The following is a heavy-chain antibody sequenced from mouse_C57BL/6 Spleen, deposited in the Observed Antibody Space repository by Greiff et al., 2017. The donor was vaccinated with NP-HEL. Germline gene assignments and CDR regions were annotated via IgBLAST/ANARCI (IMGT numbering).Heavy chain of an antibody. D-gene: IGHD1-1*01. V-gene: IGHV5-17*01. CDR3: AREEYGSSYGYAMDY. J-gene: IGHJ4*01. CDR1: GFTFSDYG. CDR2: ISSGSSTI. Sequence: EVQLVESGGGLVKPGGSLKLSCAASGFTFSDYGMHWVRQAPEKGLEWVAYISSGSSTIYYADTVKGRFTISRDNAKNTLFLQMTSLRSEDTAMYYCAREEYGSSYGYAMDYWGQGTSVTVSS.